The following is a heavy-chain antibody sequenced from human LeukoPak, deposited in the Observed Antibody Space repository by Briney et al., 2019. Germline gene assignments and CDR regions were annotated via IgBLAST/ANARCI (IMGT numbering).Heavy chain of an antibody. Sequence: GGSLRPSCAASGFAFSSYSMNWVRQAPGKGLEWVSSISSSSSYIYYADSVKGRFTISRDNAKNSLYLQMNSLRAEDTAVYYCATRVQTTDIIFDYWGQGTLVTVSS. V-gene: IGHV3-21*01. CDR2: ISSSSSYI. CDR1: GFAFSSYS. J-gene: IGHJ4*02. D-gene: IGHD4-17*01. CDR3: ATRVQTTDIIFDY.